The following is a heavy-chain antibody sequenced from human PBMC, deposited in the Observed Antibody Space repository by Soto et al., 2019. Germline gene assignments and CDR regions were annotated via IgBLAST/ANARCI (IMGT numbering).Heavy chain of an antibody. D-gene: IGHD4-17*01. CDR2: IYYSGST. J-gene: IGHJ4*02. CDR1: GGSISSYY. CDR3: ARGATTVTFFDY. V-gene: IGHV4-59*01. Sequence: SEPLSLTCTVAGGSISSYYWSWIRQPPGKGLEWIGYIYYSGSTNYNPSLKSRVTISVDTSKNQFSLKLSSVTAADTAVYYCARGATTVTFFDYWGQGTLVTVSS.